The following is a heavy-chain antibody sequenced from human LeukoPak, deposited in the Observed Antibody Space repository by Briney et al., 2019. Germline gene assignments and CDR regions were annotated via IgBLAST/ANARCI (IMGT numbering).Heavy chain of an antibody. CDR3: AKTRSIWGGPYYGMDV. V-gene: IGHV3-23*01. D-gene: IGHD3-16*01. CDR2: IKNSGVYT. J-gene: IGHJ6*02. Sequence: GSLRLSCSASGFAFSTYALSWVRQAPGEGLEWVSVIKNSGVYTYYADSVKGRFTISRDNSKNTLYLQMDSLRAEDTAVYYCAKTRSIWGGPYYGMDVWGQGTTVAVSS. CDR1: GFAFSTYA.